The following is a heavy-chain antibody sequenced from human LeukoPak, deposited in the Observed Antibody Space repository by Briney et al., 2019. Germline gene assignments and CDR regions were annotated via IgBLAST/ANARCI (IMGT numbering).Heavy chain of an antibody. D-gene: IGHD3-10*01. V-gene: IGHV3-23*01. CDR1: GFTFSNYA. J-gene: IGHJ3*02. Sequence: GGSLRLSCAGSGFTFSNYAMAWVRQAPGKGLQWVSTISGGPGTTYYADSVKGRLTISRDNFRSTVYLQMNSLRAEDTAVYYCWGYHYYGAGRHAFEIWGQGTTVTVSS. CDR2: ISGGPGTT. CDR3: WGYHYYGAGRHAFEI.